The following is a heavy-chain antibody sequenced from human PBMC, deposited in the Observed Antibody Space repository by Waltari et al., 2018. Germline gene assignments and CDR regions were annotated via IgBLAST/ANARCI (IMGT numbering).Heavy chain of an antibody. CDR1: GGSISSGSYY. CDR3: ARHPLIAAGGAFDI. CDR2: IYTSGSS. V-gene: IGHV4-61*02. J-gene: IGHJ3*02. D-gene: IGHD6-13*01. Sequence: QVQLQESGPGLVKPSQTLSLTCTVSGGSISSGSYYWSWLRQPAGKGLEWIGRIYTSGSSNYNPSLKSRVNISVDTSKNQFSLKLSSVTAADTAVYYCARHPLIAAGGAFDIWGQGTMVTVSS.